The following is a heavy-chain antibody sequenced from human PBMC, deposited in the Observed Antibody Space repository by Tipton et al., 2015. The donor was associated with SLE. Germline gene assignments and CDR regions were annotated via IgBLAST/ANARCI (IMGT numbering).Heavy chain of an antibody. CDR3: AKGGSVYDFYFDY. V-gene: IGHV3-30-3*02. CDR1: GFTFRTYG. D-gene: IGHD5/OR15-5a*01. Sequence: SLRLSCAASGFTFRTYGMHWVRQAPGKGLEWVAVISYDGSNKYYADSVKGRFTISRDNSRNTVYLQMNSLRAEDTAVYYCAKGGSVYDFYFDYWGQGTLVTVSS. CDR2: ISYDGSNK. J-gene: IGHJ4*02.